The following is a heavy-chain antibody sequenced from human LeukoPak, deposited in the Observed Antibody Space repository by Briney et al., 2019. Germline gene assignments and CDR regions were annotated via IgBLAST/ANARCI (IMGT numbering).Heavy chain of an antibody. CDR3: AKSNDGIVVAPAAAYRH. Sequence: GGSLRLSCAASGFTFSSYGMHWVRQPPGKGLEWVAVVSYDGSNKYYADSVKGRFTISRDNSKNTLYLQMNGLRAEDTAVYYCAKSNDGIVVAPAAAYRHWGQGTLVTVSS. D-gene: IGHD2-2*01. J-gene: IGHJ4*02. CDR1: GFTFSSYG. CDR2: VSYDGSNK. V-gene: IGHV3-30*18.